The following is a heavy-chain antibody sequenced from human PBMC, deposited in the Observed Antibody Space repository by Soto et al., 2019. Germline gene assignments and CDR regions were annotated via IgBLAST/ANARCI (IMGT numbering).Heavy chain of an antibody. CDR1: GFTFSSYS. CDR2: ISSSSSYI. CDR3: ARDSEFGGVINYYHYDGRDV. J-gene: IGHJ6*02. D-gene: IGHD3-3*01. Sequence: CFPRTSCAASGFTFSSYSMNWVRQAPGKGLEWVSSISSSSSYIYYADSVKGRFTISRDNAKNSLCLQMNSLRAEDTAVYYCARDSEFGGVINYYHYDGRDVWCQGTTVTVSS. V-gene: IGHV3-21*01.